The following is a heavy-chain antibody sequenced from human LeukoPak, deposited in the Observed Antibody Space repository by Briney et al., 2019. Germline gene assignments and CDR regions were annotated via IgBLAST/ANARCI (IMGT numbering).Heavy chain of an antibody. CDR2: IPYDGTNK. J-gene: IGHJ4*02. V-gene: IGHV3-30*02. D-gene: IGHD4-17*01. Sequence: GGSLRLSCAASGFTCSSYGMHWVRQAPGKGLEWVALIPYDGTNKYYADSVKGRFTISRDNSKNALYLQMNSLRAEDTAVYYCAKDLTTTVTTAIDCWGQGTLVTVSS. CDR1: GFTCSSYG. CDR3: AKDLTTTVTTAIDC.